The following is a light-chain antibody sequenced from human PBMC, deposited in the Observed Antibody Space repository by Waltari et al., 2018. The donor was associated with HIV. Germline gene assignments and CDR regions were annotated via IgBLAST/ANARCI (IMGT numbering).Light chain of an antibody. CDR2: GVN. J-gene: IGLJ2*01. V-gene: IGLV2-8*01. CDR1: SSDVGGYNY. Sequence: QSALTQPPSASGSPGQSVTISCTGTSSDVGGYNYVSWYQQHPVKAPKLMIYGVNKRRSGVPDRCSGAKSGNTASRTVSGLQAEDEAEYYCSSYAGSNNGVFGGGTKLTVL. CDR3: SSYAGSNNGV.